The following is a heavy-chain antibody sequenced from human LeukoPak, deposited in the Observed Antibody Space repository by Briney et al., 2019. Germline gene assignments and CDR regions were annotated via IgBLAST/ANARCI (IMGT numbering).Heavy chain of an antibody. CDR1: GYTFTSYG. D-gene: IGHD3-22*01. CDR2: ISAYNGNT. Sequence: GASVKVSCKASGYTFTSYGISWVRQAPGQGLEWMGWISAYNGNTNYAQKLQGRVTMTTDTSTSTAYMELRSLRSDDTAVYYCAREALGYYDSSGYSDPPLDYWGQGTLITVSS. CDR3: AREALGYYDSSGYSDPPLDY. V-gene: IGHV1-18*01. J-gene: IGHJ4*02.